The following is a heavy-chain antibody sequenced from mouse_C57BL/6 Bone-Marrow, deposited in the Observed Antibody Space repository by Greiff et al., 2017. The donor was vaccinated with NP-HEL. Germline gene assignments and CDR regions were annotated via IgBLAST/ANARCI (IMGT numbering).Heavy chain of an antibody. CDR1: GYTFTSYW. D-gene: IGHD1-1*01. V-gene: IGHV1-5*01. J-gene: IGHJ3*01. CDR2: IYPGNSDT. CDR3: TRTFITGAY. Sequence: EVQLQQSGTVLARPGASVKMSCKTSGYTFTSYWMHWVKQRPGQGLEWIGAIYPGNSDTSYNQKFKGKVKLTAVTSASTAYMELSSLTNEDSAVYYCTRTFITGAYWGQGTLVTVSA.